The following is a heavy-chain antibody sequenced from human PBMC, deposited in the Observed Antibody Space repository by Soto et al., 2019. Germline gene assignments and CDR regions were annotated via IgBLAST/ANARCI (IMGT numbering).Heavy chain of an antibody. V-gene: IGHV3-23*01. Sequence: VNPGGSLRLSCAASGFTFSNYVMTWVRQAPGKGLEWVSVISGNGGATYYADSVKGRFTISRDNSKNTLYLQMNSLRAEDTAVYYCARLELLDYWGQGTLVTV. CDR3: ARLELLDY. D-gene: IGHD1-26*01. J-gene: IGHJ4*02. CDR2: ISGNGGAT. CDR1: GFTFSNYV.